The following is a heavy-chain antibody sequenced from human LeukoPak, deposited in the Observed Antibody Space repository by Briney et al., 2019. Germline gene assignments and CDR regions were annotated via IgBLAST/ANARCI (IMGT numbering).Heavy chain of an antibody. CDR3: ARDLAAAGTIDP. CDR2: IYHSGST. V-gene: IGHV4-59*01. J-gene: IGHJ5*02. D-gene: IGHD6-13*01. Sequence: SETLSLTCTVSGGSISSYYWSWIRQPPGKGLEWIGYIYHSGSTNYNPSLKSRVTISEDTSKNQFSLKLSSVTAADTAEYYCARDLAAAGTIDPWGQGTLVTVSS. CDR1: GGSISSYY.